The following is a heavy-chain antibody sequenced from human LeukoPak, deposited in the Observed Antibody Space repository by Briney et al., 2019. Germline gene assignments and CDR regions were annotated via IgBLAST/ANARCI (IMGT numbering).Heavy chain of an antibody. CDR3: ARSGCTSGVCYSFDF. CDR1: GGSTSSYY. D-gene: IGHD2-8*01. J-gene: IGHJ4*02. CDR2: FYSGST. Sequence: SETLSLTCTVSGGSTSSYYWSWIRQPPGKGLEWIGYFYSGSTSYNVSLKSRVTISVDTSKNQVSLKLSSVTAADTAVYYCARSGCTSGVCYSFDFWGQGTLVSVSS. V-gene: IGHV4-59*08.